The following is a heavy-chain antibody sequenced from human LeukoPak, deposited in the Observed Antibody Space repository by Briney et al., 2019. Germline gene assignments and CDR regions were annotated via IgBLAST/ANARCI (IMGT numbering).Heavy chain of an antibody. J-gene: IGHJ5*02. V-gene: IGHV4-61*02. Sequence: PSQTLSLTCTVSGGSISSGSYYWSWIRRPAGKGLEWIGRIYTSGSTNYNPSLKSRVTISVDTSKNQFSLKLSSVTAADTAVYYCARVGIAVAAGWFDPWGQGTLVTVSS. CDR1: GGSISSGSYY. CDR3: ARVGIAVAAGWFDP. D-gene: IGHD6-19*01. CDR2: IYTSGST.